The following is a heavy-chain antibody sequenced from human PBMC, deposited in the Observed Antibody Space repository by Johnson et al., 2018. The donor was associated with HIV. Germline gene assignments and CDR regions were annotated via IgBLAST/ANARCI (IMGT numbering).Heavy chain of an antibody. CDR2: INWNGGST. CDR1: GFTFDDYG. CDR3: ARQPDNFWSSDAFDI. D-gene: IGHD3-3*01. J-gene: IGHJ3*02. V-gene: IGHV3-20*04. Sequence: VESGGGLFQPGGSLRLSCAASGFTFDDYGMSWVRQAPGKGLELVSGINWNGGSTGYADSVKGRFTISRDNAKNSVFLQMNSLRVEVTAIYYCARQPDNFWSSDAFDIWGQGTMVTVSS.